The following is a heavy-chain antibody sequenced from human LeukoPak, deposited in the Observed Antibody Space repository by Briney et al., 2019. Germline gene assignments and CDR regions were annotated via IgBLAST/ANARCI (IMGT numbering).Heavy chain of an antibody. CDR2: IKEDGSET. CDR1: GFIFKKYW. CDR3: ARDGETWGGGYGLDY. J-gene: IGHJ4*02. D-gene: IGHD5-12*01. V-gene: IGHV3-7*01. Sequence: GESLRLSYAASGFIFKKYWMNWVRLVPGKGLECLANIKEDGSETYYADSVKGRFTISRDNSKNTLYLQMNSLRAADTAVYYCARDGETWGGGYGLDYWGQGTLVTVSS.